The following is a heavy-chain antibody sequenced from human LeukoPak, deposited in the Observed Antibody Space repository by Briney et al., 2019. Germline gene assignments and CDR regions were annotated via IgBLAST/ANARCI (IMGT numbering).Heavy chain of an antibody. CDR1: GFTFSNYV. V-gene: IGHV3-23*01. Sequence: SGGSLRLSCSGSGFTFSNYVMSWVHQAPGKGLEWVSCVSGSGGRGATYYTDSVKGRFTISRDNAKNTMYLQMNSLSGEDTAIYYCAKDIAASGLPRIFDFWGQGTLVTVSS. CDR3: AKDIAASGLPRIFDF. CDR2: VSGSGGRGAT. J-gene: IGHJ4*02. D-gene: IGHD6-13*01.